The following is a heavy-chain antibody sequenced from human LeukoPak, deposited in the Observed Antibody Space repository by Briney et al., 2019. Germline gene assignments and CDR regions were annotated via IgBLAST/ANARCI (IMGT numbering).Heavy chain of an antibody. CDR3: AREGIAARRGFNWFDP. CDR2: INSDGSST. J-gene: IGHJ5*02. CDR1: GFTFSSYW. V-gene: IGHV3-74*01. Sequence: GGSLRLSCAASGFTFSSYWMHWVRQAPGKGLVWVSRINSDGSSTSYADSVKGRFTISRDNAKNTLYLQMNSLRAEDTAVYYCAREGIAARRGFNWFDPWGQGTPVTVSS. D-gene: IGHD6-6*01.